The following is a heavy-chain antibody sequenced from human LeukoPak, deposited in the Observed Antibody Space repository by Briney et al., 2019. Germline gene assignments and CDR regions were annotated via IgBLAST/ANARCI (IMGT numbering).Heavy chain of an antibody. CDR1: GFTFYDYG. V-gene: IGHV3-20*04. D-gene: IGHD3-10*01. CDR3: ARLTTSGSYYMDV. J-gene: IGHJ6*03. CDR2: INWNGGST. Sequence: GGSLRLSCAASGFTFYDYGMMWVRHARGKGVEWGSGINWNGGSTGYADSVKGRFTISRDNAKNSLYLQMNSLRAEDTALYYCARLTTSGSYYMDVWGKGTTVTVSS.